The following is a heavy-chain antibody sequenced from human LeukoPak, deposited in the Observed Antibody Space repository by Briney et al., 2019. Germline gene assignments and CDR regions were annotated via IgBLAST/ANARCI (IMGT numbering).Heavy chain of an antibody. CDR3: TRVFPKGLGYYYYYMDV. Sequence: GGSLRLSCAASGFTFSSYSMNWVRQAPGKGLEWVSSISSSSSYIYYADSVKGRFTISRDNSKNTLYLQMNSLKTEDTAVYYCTRVFPKGLGYYYYYMDVWGKGTTVTISS. CDR1: GFTFSSYS. J-gene: IGHJ6*03. D-gene: IGHD5-12*01. V-gene: IGHV3-21*03. CDR2: ISSSSSYI.